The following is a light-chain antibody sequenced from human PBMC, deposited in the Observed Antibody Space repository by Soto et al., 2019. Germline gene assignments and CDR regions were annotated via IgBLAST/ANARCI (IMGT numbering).Light chain of an antibody. V-gene: IGKV3-15*01. CDR1: HSVRSS. CDR2: GAS. CDR3: QQYNNWPWT. Sequence: EIVMTQSPATLSVSPGEIATLSCSASHSVRSSLAWYQQKPGQAPRLLIHGASTRATGIPGRFSGSGSGTDFTLTISSLQAEDVAIYYCQQYNNWPWTFGQGTKVDIK. J-gene: IGKJ1*01.